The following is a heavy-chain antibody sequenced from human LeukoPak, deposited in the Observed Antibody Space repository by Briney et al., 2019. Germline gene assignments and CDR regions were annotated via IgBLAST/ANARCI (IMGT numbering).Heavy chain of an antibody. Sequence: PSETLSLTCTVSGYSISSGYYWGWIRQPPGKGLEWIGSIYHSGSTYYNPSLKSRVTISVDTSKNQFSLKLSSVTAADTAVYYCASTSVGYYAFDIWGQGTMVTVSS. D-gene: IGHD2-21*01. V-gene: IGHV4-38-2*02. CDR3: ASTSVGYYAFDI. CDR1: GYSISSGYY. J-gene: IGHJ3*02. CDR2: IYHSGST.